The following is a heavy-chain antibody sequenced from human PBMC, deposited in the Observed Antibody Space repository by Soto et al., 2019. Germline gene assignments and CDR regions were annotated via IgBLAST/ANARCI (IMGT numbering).Heavy chain of an antibody. V-gene: IGHV5-51*01. CDR3: ARHEQFYYYYYGMDV. J-gene: IGHJ6*02. D-gene: IGHD4-4*01. CDR2: INPGDSDI. Sequence: GESLKISCKASGYSFTTYWIAWVRQMPGKGLEWMGIINPGDSDIRYSPSFQGQVTISADNSISTAYLQWSSLKASDTAMYYCARHEQFYYYYYGMDVWGQGTTVTVSS. CDR1: GYSFTTYW.